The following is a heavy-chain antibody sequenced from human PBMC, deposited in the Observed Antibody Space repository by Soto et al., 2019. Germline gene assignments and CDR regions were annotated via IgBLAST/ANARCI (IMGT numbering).Heavy chain of an antibody. CDR3: ARGRPGTLFDY. CDR2: INHSGST. J-gene: IGHJ4*02. CDR1: GGSFSGYY. V-gene: IGHV4-34*01. D-gene: IGHD1-1*01. Sequence: QAQLQQWGAGLLKPSETLSLTCAVHGGSFSGYYWSWIRQPPGKGLEWIGEINHSGSTNYNPSLKSRITLSVDTSKNQCSLKLNSVTAADTAVYYCARGRPGTLFDYWGQGTLVTVSS.